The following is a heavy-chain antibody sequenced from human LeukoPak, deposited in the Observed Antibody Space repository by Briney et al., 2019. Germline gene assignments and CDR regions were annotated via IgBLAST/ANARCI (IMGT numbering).Heavy chain of an antibody. CDR1: GGSISSGDYY. D-gene: IGHD3-3*01. CDR3: ARDSKTIFGVVISYWYFDL. V-gene: IGHV4-30-4*08. J-gene: IGHJ2*01. CDR2: IYYSGST. Sequence: SQTLSLICTVSGGSISSGDYYWSWIRQPPGKGLEWIGYIYYSGSTYYNPSLKSRVTISVDTSKSQFSLKLSSVTAADTAVYYCARDSKTIFGVVISYWYFDLWGRGTLVTVSS.